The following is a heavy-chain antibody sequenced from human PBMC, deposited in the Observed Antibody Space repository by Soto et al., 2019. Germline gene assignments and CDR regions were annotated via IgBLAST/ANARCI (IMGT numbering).Heavy chain of an antibody. CDR3: ARGQDGGNSDGYFDY. Sequence: GGSLRLSCAASGFTVSSNYMSWVRQAPGKGLEWVSAIYSGGSTYYADSVKGRFTISRDNSKNTLYLQMNSLRAEDTAVYYCARGQDGGNSDGYFDYWGQGTLVTVSS. CDR1: GFTVSSNY. V-gene: IGHV3-53*01. D-gene: IGHD2-21*02. J-gene: IGHJ4*02. CDR2: IYSGGST.